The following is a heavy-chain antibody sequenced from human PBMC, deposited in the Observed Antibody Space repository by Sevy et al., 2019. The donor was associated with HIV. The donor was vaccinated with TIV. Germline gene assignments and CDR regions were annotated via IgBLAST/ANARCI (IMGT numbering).Heavy chain of an antibody. CDR1: GGSISGSY. CDR3: AREDSSTWCFHF. CDR2: IYPSGNT. V-gene: IGHV4-4*07. J-gene: IGHJ4*02. Sequence: SETRSLTCTVSGGSISGSYWSWIRQSAGKGLEWIGRIYPSGNTNYNPSLKSRVTMSVDTSKNHFSLKLTSVTAADTAAYYCAREDSSTWCFHFWGQGTLVTVSS. D-gene: IGHD6-13*01.